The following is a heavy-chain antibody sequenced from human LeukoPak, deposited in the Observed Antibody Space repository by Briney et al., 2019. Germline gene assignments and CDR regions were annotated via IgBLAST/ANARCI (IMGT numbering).Heavy chain of an antibody. J-gene: IGHJ4*02. CDR1: GFTFDDYA. V-gene: IGHV3-43*02. CDR2: ISGDGGST. CDR3: ARGIPLDC. Sequence: GGSLRLSCAASGFTFDDYAMHWVRQAPGKGLEWVSLISGDGGSTYYADSVKGRFTISRDNGKNSLYLQMNSLRAEDTAVYYCARGIPLDCWGQGTPVTVSS.